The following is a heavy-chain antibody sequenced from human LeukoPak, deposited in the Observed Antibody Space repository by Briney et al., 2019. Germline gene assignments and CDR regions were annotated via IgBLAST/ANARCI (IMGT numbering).Heavy chain of an antibody. Sequence: PSETLSLTCTVSGGSISSYYWSWIRQPAGKGLEWIGRIYTSGSTNYNPSLKSRVTMSVDTSKNQFSLKLRSATAADTALYFCARNVLRYFDWGLDVLDFWGQGIMVTVSS. V-gene: IGHV4-4*07. D-gene: IGHD3-9*01. CDR3: ARNVLRYFDWGLDVLDF. CDR2: IYTSGST. CDR1: GGSISSYY. J-gene: IGHJ3*01.